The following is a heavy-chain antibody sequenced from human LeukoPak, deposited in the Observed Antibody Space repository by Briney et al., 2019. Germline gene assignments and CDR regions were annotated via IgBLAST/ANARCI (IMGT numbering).Heavy chain of an antibody. Sequence: GGSLRLSCAASGFTFGSYAMYWVRQAPGKGLEWVSGISGSGGSTFYADSVEGRFTISRDNSENTVYLQMNSLRADDTAVYYCAKTTAGYSSGRYPGWPVDYWGQGTLVTVSS. D-gene: IGHD6-19*01. J-gene: IGHJ4*02. CDR1: GFTFGSYA. CDR3: AKTTAGYSSGRYPGWPVDY. V-gene: IGHV3-23*01. CDR2: ISGSGGST.